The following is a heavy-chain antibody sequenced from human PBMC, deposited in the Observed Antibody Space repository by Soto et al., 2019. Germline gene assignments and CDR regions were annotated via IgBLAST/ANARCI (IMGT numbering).Heavy chain of an antibody. CDR3: ARDGNSSSSYYYYYGMDV. Sequence: ASVKVSCKASGGTFSSYSISWVLQAPGQGLEWMGGIIPIFGTANYAQKFQGRVTITADESTSTAYMELSSLRSEDTAVYYCARDGNSSSSYYYYYGMDVWGQGTTVTVSS. V-gene: IGHV1-69*13. CDR1: GGTFSSYS. CDR2: IIPIFGTA. J-gene: IGHJ6*02. D-gene: IGHD6-6*01.